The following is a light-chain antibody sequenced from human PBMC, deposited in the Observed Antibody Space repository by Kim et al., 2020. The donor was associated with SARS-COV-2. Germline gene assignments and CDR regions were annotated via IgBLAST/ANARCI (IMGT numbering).Light chain of an antibody. Sequence: SSELTQDPAVSVALGQTVRITCQADSLRSYYATWYQHKPGQSPIVVIYRKNNRPSGIPDRFSGSSSGNTASLTITRTPAGDEADYYCNSQDRHYTVVF. V-gene: IGLV3-19*01. CDR1: SLRSYY. CDR3: NSQDRHYTVV. CDR2: RKN. J-gene: IGLJ2*01.